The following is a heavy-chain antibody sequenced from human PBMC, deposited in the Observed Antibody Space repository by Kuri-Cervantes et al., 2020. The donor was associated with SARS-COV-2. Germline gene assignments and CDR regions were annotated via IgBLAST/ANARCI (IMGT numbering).Heavy chain of an antibody. CDR1: GGTFSSHA. CDR3: AHITGTNGFGMDV. J-gene: IGHJ6*02. CDR2: IIPVSDAT. D-gene: IGHD1-20*01. V-gene: IGHV1-69*06. Sequence: SVTVSCKASGGTFSSHAITWVRHAPGQGLEWMGVIIPVSDATNYAQTLQGRITISADKSTTTSYMELSSLTSIDTAVYYCAHITGTNGFGMDVWGQGTTVTVSS.